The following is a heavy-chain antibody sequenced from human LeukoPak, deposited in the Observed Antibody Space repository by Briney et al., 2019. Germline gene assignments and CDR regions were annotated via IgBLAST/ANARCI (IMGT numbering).Heavy chain of an antibody. J-gene: IGHJ5*02. CDR1: GFIFSSYS. D-gene: IGHD5-24*01. CDR3: ARLPYGRDVEMATLS. Sequence: GGSLRLSCAASGFIFSSYSMNWVRQAPGKGLEWVSFISSSSSYIYYADSVKGRFTISRDNAKNSLYLQMNSLRAEDTAVYYCARLPYGRDVEMATLSWGQGTLVTVSS. V-gene: IGHV3-21*01. CDR2: ISSSSSYI.